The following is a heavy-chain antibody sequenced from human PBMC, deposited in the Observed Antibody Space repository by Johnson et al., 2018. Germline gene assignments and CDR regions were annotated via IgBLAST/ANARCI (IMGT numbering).Heavy chain of an antibody. J-gene: IGHJ6*03. CDR2: ISYDGSNK. V-gene: IGHV3-30-3*01. D-gene: IGHD6-13*01. CDR3: ARDFAAALRYYSYMDV. CDR1: GFTFSSYA. Sequence: QVQLVESGGGVVQPGRSLRLSCAASGFTFSSYAMHWVRQAPGKGLEWVAVISYDGSNKYYADSVKGRFTISRDNSKNTLYLQMNSLRAEDTAVYYCARDFAAALRYYSYMDVWGKGTTVTVSS.